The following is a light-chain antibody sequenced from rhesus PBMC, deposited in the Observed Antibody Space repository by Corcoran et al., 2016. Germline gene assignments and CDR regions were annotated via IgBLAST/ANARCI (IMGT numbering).Light chain of an antibody. V-gene: IGKV1-74*01. CDR1: ENVNNY. J-gene: IGKJ2*01. CDR3: QHGYGTTYS. CDR2: KAS. Sequence: DIQMTQSPSSLSASVGDRVTITCRASENVNNYLNWYQQKPGKAPKLLIKKASTLQSGVPSRFSGSGSGTDYTFTISSLQPEDVATYYCQHGYGTTYSFGQGTKVEIK.